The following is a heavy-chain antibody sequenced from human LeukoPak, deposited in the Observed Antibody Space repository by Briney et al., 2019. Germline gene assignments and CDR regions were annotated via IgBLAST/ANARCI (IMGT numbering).Heavy chain of an antibody. Sequence: SETLSLTCTVSGGSISSYYWSWIRQPPGKGLEWTGYIYYSGSTNYNPSLKSRVTISVDTSKHQFSLKLSSVTAADTAVYYCARGGSRQWLAGDAFDIWGQGTMVSVSS. V-gene: IGHV4-59*01. D-gene: IGHD6-19*01. CDR3: ARGGSRQWLAGDAFDI. CDR2: IYYSGST. J-gene: IGHJ3*02. CDR1: GGSISSYY.